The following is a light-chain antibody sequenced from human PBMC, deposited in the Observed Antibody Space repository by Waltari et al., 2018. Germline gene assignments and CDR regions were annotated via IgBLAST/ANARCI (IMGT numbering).Light chain of an antibody. Sequence: YELKQPPSVSVSPGQTARITCSGDAFPNQYPSGCQQKPGQAPVVVIYKDTERPSGIPERFSGSSSGTTVTLTISGVQAEDAADYYCQSGDSSGTSWVFGGGTKLTVL. CDR1: AFPNQY. CDR3: QSGDSSGTSWV. V-gene: IGLV3-25*03. J-gene: IGLJ3*02. CDR2: KDT.